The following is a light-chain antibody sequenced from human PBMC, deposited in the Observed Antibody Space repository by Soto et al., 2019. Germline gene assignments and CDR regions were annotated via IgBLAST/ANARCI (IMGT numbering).Light chain of an antibody. V-gene: IGLV2-8*01. J-gene: IGLJ1*01. Sequence: QSALTQPPSASGSPGQSVTISCTGTSRYVGGYSSVAWFQHHPGKAPKLMIYEVSKRPSGVPDRFSGSKSGNTASLTVSGLQAEDEADYYCISYAGSNNYVFGTGTKVTVL. CDR2: EVS. CDR3: ISYAGSNNYV. CDR1: SRYVGGYSS.